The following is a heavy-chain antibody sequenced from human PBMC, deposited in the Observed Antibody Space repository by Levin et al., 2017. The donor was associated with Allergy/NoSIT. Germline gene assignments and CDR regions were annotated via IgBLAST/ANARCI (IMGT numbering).Heavy chain of an antibody. CDR3: VPGIAVTGSPTDH. CDR2: IRGSASKT. V-gene: IGHV3-23*01. Sequence: GALRLSCAASGITFSSYDMSWVRQAPGKGLEWVPAIRGSASKTFYADSVKGRFTISRDNSKNTVSLQMNSLRAEDTAIYYCVPGIAVTGSPTDHWGQGTLVTVSS. J-gene: IGHJ4*02. D-gene: IGHD6-19*01. CDR1: GITFSSYD.